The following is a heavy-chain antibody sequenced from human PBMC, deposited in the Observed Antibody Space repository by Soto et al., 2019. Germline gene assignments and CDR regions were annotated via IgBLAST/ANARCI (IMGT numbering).Heavy chain of an antibody. D-gene: IGHD3-3*01. J-gene: IGHJ5*02. CDR2: ISAYNGNT. CDR1: GYTFTSYG. CDR3: ARVRSITIFGVVPENWFDP. V-gene: IGHV1-18*01. Sequence: ASVKVSCKASGYTFTSYGISWVRQAPGQGLEWMGWISAYNGNTNYAQKLQGRVTMTTDTSTSTAYMELRSLRSDDTAVYYCARVRSITIFGVVPENWFDPWGQGTLVTVSS.